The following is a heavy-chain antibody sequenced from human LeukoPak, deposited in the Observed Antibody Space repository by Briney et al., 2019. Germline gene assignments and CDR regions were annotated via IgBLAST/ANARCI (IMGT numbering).Heavy chain of an antibody. V-gene: IGHV3-74*01. Sequence: GGSLRLSCVASGFTFTIYWMHWVRQAPGKGLEWVSRITSDGGDTIFADSVRGRFTTSRDNAKNTLYLQMNSLRVEDTAVYYCARGGYGHNMDVWGKGTTVTVSS. CDR1: GFTFTIYW. CDR3: ARGGYGHNMDV. D-gene: IGHD3-10*01. J-gene: IGHJ6*03. CDR2: ITSDGGDT.